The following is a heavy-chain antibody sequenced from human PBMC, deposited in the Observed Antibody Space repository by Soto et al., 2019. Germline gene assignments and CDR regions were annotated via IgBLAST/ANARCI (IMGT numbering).Heavy chain of an antibody. CDR3: ARDRYAYGSGSSIDY. CDR2: IVPILGVP. CDR1: GGTFSSYT. Sequence: QVQLVQSGAEVKKPGSSVKVSCKASGGTFSSYTVSWVRQAPGQGLEWMGRIVPILGVPNYAQRFQGRVTITADKGTNTAYRELSSLTSEDTAVYFWARDRYAYGSGSSIDYWGQGTLVTVSS. V-gene: IGHV1-69*08. J-gene: IGHJ4*02. D-gene: IGHD3-10*01.